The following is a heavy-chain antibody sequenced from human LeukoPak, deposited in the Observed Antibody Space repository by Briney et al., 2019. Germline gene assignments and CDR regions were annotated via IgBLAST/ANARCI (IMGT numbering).Heavy chain of an antibody. D-gene: IGHD6-13*01. Sequence: GGSLRLSCAASGFTFSSYSMNWVRQAPGKELEWVSSISGTGVSTYYADSVKGRFTISRDNSKNTLYLQMSSLRAEDTAVYYCAKARSSWFYYGMDVWGQGTTVTVSS. CDR2: ISGTGVST. CDR1: GFTFSSYS. CDR3: AKARSSWFYYGMDV. V-gene: IGHV3-23*01. J-gene: IGHJ6*02.